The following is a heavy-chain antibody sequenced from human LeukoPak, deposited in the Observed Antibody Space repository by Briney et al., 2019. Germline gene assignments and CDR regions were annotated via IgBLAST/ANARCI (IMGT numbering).Heavy chain of an antibody. V-gene: IGHV1-8*01. CDR1: GYTFTSYD. CDR2: MNPNSGNT. CDR3: ARGAVVPAAMSPYYYYGMDV. J-gene: IGHJ6*02. Sequence: ASVKVSCKASGYTFTSYDINWVRQATGQGLEWMGGMNPNSGNTGYAQKFQGRVTMTRNTSISTAYMELSSMRSEDTAVYYCARGAVVPAAMSPYYYYGMDVWGQGTTVTVSS. D-gene: IGHD2-2*01.